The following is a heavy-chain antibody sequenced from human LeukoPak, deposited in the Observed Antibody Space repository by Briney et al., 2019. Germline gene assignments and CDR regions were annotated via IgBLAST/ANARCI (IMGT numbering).Heavy chain of an antibody. Sequence: SETLSLTCTVSGGSLSSYYWGWIRQPPGKGLEWIGSIYYSGSTYYNPSLKSRVTISVDTSKNQFSLTLSSVTAADTAVYYCARRLSSSLCWFDPWGQGTLVTVSS. CDR1: GGSLSSYY. CDR2: IYYSGST. D-gene: IGHD6-6*01. V-gene: IGHV4-39*07. J-gene: IGHJ5*02. CDR3: ARRLSSSLCWFDP.